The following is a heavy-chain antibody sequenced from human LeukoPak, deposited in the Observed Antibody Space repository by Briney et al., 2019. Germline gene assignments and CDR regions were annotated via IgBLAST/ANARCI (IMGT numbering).Heavy chain of an antibody. J-gene: IGHJ5*02. CDR1: GGSIITYY. V-gene: IGHV4-4*07. CDR3: ARDSAHIVVVPPIMSLGLDNWSDP. D-gene: IGHD2-2*01. Sequence: SETLSLSCTVSGGSIITYYWSWIRQPAGKGLEWIGRIYSSGRTNYHPSLESRVTMSVDTSKNQFSLNLTSVTAADTAVYYCARDSAHIVVVPPIMSLGLDNWSDPWGQGTLVTVSS. CDR2: IYSSGRT.